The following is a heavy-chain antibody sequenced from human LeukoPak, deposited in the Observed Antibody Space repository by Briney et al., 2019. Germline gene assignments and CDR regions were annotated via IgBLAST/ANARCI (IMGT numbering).Heavy chain of an antibody. Sequence: GRSLRLSCAASGFTFSSYGMHWVRQAPGKGLEWVAVISYDGSNKYYADSVKGRFTISRDNSKNTLYLQMNSLRAEDTAVYYCAKDPDYWGQGTLVTVSS. CDR1: GFTFSSYG. CDR2: ISYDGSNK. V-gene: IGHV3-30*18. J-gene: IGHJ4*02. CDR3: AKDPDY.